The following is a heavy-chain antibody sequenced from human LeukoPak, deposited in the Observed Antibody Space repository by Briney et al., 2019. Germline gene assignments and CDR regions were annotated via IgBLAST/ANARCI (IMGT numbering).Heavy chain of an antibody. CDR1: GYTFTSYY. V-gene: IGHV1-46*01. CDR2: INPSGGST. Sequence: ASVKVSCKASGYTFTSYYMHWVRQAPGQGLEWMGIINPSGGSTSYAQKLQGRVTMTRDTSTSTVYMELSSLRSEDTAVYYCARATTVEMATGDAFDIWGQGTMVTVSS. CDR3: ARATTVEMATGDAFDI. D-gene: IGHD5-24*01. J-gene: IGHJ3*02.